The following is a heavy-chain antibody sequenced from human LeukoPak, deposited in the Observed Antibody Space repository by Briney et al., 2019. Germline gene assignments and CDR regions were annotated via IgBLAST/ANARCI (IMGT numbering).Heavy chain of an antibody. CDR2: INDSGST. Sequence: PSETLSLTCTVSGGSISSYYWSWIRQPPGKGLEWMGYINDSGSTNYNHSLKSRVTISVDTSKNQFSLKLSSVTAADTAVYYCARDGIGEYDFWSGYYHYYMDVWGKGTTVTVSS. CDR3: ARDGIGEYDFWSGYYHYYMDV. J-gene: IGHJ6*03. V-gene: IGHV4-59*01. CDR1: GGSISSYY. D-gene: IGHD3-3*01.